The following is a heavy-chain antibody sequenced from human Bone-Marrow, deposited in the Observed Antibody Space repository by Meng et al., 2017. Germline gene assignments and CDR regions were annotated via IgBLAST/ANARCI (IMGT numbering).Heavy chain of an antibody. D-gene: IGHD3-16*01. CDR3: ARGLNAGGMLVS. J-gene: IGHJ5*02. CDR2: IYYSGST. Sequence: QLQLQESGPGLVKPSQALFLTCTVPGGTISSGYYYWIWIRQPPGKGLEWIGYIYYSGSTYYNPSLNSRLTISVNTSKNQFSLKLSVVTAADTAVYYCARGLNAGGMLVSWGQGTLVTVSS. V-gene: IGHV4-30-4*08. CDR1: GGTISSGYYY.